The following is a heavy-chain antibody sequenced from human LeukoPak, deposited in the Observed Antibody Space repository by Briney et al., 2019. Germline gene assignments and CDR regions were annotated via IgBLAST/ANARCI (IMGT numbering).Heavy chain of an antibody. CDR1: GFSVSDPLSY. J-gene: IGHJ4*02. Sequence: SETLSLTCTVSGFSVSDPLSYWGWVRQPPGKGLEWIAEINFIGRTSYNSSLNSRVTMSVHTSKNQFSLKMTSLTAADTAVYFCARLTKGRYFDYIFAFWGQGILVTVSS. V-gene: IGHV4-39*01. CDR3: ARLTKGRYFDYIFAF. CDR2: INFIGRT. D-gene: IGHD3-9*01.